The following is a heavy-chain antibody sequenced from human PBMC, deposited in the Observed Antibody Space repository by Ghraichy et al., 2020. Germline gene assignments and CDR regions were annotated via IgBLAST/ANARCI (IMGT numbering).Heavy chain of an antibody. D-gene: IGHD2-21*02. V-gene: IGHV3-64*02. Sequence: GESLNISCAASEFTFSTYAMHWVRQPPGKRLEHLSFISSNGGRTYYADSVRGRFTISRDNSRNTLFLQMGSLRAEDMGLYYCASGDYYYWGQGTLVTVSS. J-gene: IGHJ4*02. CDR2: ISSNGGRT. CDR3: ASGDYYY. CDR1: EFTFSTYA.